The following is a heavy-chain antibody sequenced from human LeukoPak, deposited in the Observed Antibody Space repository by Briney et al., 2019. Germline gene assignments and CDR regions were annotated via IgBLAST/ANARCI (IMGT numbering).Heavy chain of an antibody. J-gene: IGHJ4*02. CDR1: GFTFSSDA. D-gene: IGHD3-22*01. V-gene: IGHV3-23*01. CDR3: AKGPRLGSGYHPDY. Sequence: PGGSLRLSCAASGFTFSSDAMTWVRQAPGEGLEWVSTITGSDDRTYYADSVKGRFTISRDYSKNTVHLQLNSPRAEDTAMYYCAKGPRLGSGYHPDYWGQGTLVTVSS. CDR2: ITGSDDRT.